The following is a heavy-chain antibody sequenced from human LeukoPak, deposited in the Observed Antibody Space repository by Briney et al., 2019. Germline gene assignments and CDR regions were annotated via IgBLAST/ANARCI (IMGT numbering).Heavy chain of an antibody. CDR2: IYYSGTT. J-gene: IGHJ4*02. D-gene: IGHD6-13*01. Sequence: PSGTLSLTCTVSSDSISSHYWSWIRQPPGKGLEWIGYIYYSGTTSYHPSLKSRVTISIDTSTNQFSLKLSSVTAADTAAYYCASLAPAGPFDYWGQGTLVTVSS. CDR1: SDSISSHY. CDR3: ASLAPAGPFDY. V-gene: IGHV4-59*11.